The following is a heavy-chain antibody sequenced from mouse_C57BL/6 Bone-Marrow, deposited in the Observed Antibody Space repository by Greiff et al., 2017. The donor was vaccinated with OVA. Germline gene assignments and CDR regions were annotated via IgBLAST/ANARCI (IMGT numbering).Heavy chain of an antibody. CDR2: INPSSGYT. V-gene: IGHV1-7*01. CDR3: ARSPTGSSEGDY. J-gene: IGHJ2*01. CDR1: GYTFTSYW. D-gene: IGHD1-1*01. Sequence: QVHVKQSGAELAKPGASVKLSCKASGYTFTSYWMHWVKQRPGQGLEWIGYINPSSGYTKYNQKFKDKATLTADKSSSTAYKQLSSLTYEDSAVYYCARSPTGSSEGDYWGQGTTLTVSS.